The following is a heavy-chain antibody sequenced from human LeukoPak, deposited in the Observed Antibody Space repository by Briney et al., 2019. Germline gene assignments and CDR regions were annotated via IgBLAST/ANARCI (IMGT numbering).Heavy chain of an antibody. CDR1: GFTFSRYV. CDR2: IRDDVSNK. V-gene: IGHV3-30*02. CDR3: AKEGYYDILTGYYDPYYFDY. J-gene: IGHJ4*02. Sequence: GGSLRPSCAASGFTFSRYVMHWVRQAPGKGLGGVAFIRDDVSNKYYADSVKGRFTISRDNSKNTLYLQMNSLRAEDTAVYYCAKEGYYDILTGYYDPYYFDYWGQGTLVTVSS. D-gene: IGHD3-9*01.